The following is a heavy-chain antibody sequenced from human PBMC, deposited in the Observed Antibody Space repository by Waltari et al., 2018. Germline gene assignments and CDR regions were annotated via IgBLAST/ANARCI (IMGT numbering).Heavy chain of an antibody. D-gene: IGHD3-10*01. CDR3: AREMEKGSGSRDV. V-gene: IGHV3-21*01. J-gene: IGHJ6*02. CDR1: GFTFSSYS. Sequence: EVQLVESGGGLVKPGGSLRPSCAASGFTFSSYSMNWVRQAPGNGLEWVSSISSSSSYIYYADSVKGRFTISRDNAKNSLYLQMNSLRAEDTAVYYCAREMEKGSGSRDVWGQGTTVTVSS. CDR2: ISSSSSYI.